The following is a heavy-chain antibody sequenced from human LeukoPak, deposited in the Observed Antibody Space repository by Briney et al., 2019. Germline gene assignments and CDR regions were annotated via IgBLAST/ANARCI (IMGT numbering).Heavy chain of an antibody. J-gene: IGHJ6*02. D-gene: IGHD6-19*01. Sequence: ASVKVSCKASGYAFTSYHIHWMRQAPGQGLGWMGIIIPSSGSTTYAQKFQGRVTMTRNTSISTAYMELSSLRSEDTAVYYCARVFYSSGWYSTFLYGMDVWGQGTTVTVSS. CDR3: ARVFYSSGWYSTFLYGMDV. V-gene: IGHV1-46*01. CDR2: IIPSSGST. CDR1: GYAFTSYH.